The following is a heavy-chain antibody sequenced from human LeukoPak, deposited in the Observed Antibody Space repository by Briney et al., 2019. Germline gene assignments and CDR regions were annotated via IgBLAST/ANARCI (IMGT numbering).Heavy chain of an antibody. J-gene: IGHJ4*02. CDR1: GYTFTNYY. V-gene: IGHV1-46*01. CDR3: ARADSSSWYYFDY. D-gene: IGHD6-13*01. Sequence: ASVKVSCKASGYTFTNYYMHWVRQAPGQGLEWMGMINPSGGSPSYAQKFQGRVTITRNTSISTAYMELSSLRSEDTAVYYCARADSSSWYYFDYWGQGTLVTVSS. CDR2: INPSGGSP.